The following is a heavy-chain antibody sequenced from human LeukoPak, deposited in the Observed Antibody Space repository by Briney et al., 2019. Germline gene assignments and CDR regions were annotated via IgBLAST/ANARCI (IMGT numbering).Heavy chain of an antibody. CDR1: GGSTSSYY. V-gene: IGHV4-59*01. CDR2: IYYSGST. CDR3: ARDRQQLGYYYYGMDV. D-gene: IGHD6-13*01. J-gene: IGHJ6*04. Sequence: ASETLSLTCTVSGGSTSSYYWSWIRQPPGKGLEWIGYIYYSGSTNYNPSLKSRVTISVDTSKNQFSLKLSSVTAADTAVYYCARDRQQLGYYYYGMDVWGKGTTVTVSS.